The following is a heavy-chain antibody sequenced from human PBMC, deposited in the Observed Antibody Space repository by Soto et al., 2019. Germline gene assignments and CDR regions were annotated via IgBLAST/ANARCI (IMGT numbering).Heavy chain of an antibody. D-gene: IGHD3-16*01. V-gene: IGHV3-48*02. Sequence: EVQLVESGGGLVQPGGSLRLSCAASGFTFSNYNMNWVRQAPGKGLEWLSYITTSSSTIYYADSVKGRFTISRDNGKNSKYLQKNSLREEDTAVDYCARGEAFGGVMFTSDNGFDPWGQGTLVTVSS. CDR2: ITTSSSTI. CDR1: GFTFSNYN. J-gene: IGHJ5*02. CDR3: ARGEAFGGVMFTSDNGFDP.